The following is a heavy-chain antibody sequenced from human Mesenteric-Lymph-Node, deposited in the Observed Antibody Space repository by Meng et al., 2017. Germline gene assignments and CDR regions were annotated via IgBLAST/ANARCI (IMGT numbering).Heavy chain of an antibody. V-gene: IGHV3-48*04. CDR2: VATSGSIK. CDR1: GFTFSSYS. J-gene: IGHJ4*02. Sequence: GESLKISCAASGFTFSSYSMNWVRQAPGKGLECISYVATSGSIKYYADSVKGRFTISRDNAKNSVYLEMNSLRADDTAVYYCARGVGGSGSYYFDYWGQGTVVTGSS. D-gene: IGHD3-16*01. CDR3: ARGVGGSGSYYFDY.